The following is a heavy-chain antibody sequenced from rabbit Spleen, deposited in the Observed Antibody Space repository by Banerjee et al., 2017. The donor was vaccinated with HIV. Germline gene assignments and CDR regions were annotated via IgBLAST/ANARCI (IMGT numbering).Heavy chain of an antibody. V-gene: IGHV1S45*01. D-gene: IGHD4-2*01. CDR1: GFTLSSYYM. J-gene: IGHJ4*01. CDR3: ARDQWTADGGWYYAVNL. CDR2: INTGSSGST. Sequence: QEQLKESGGGLVQPGGSLKLSCKASGFTLSSYYMNWVRQAPGKGLEWIGCINTGSSGSTYYASWAKGRFTISKTSSTTVTLQMTSLTAADTATYFCARDQWTADGGWYYAVNLWGPGTLVTVS.